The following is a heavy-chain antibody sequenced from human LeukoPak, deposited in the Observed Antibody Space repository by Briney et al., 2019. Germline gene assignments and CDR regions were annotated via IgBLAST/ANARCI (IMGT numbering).Heavy chain of an antibody. D-gene: IGHD3-10*01. CDR1: GFTFSDYY. CDR3: ARAWKYYGSGSCFDY. J-gene: IGHJ4*02. V-gene: IGHV3-11*01. Sequence: PGGSLRLSCAASGFTFSDYYMSWIRQAPGKGLEWVSYISSSGSTIYYADSVKGRFTISRDNAKNSLYLQMNSLRAKDTAVYYCARAWKYYGSGSCFDYWGQGTLVTVSS. CDR2: ISSSGSTI.